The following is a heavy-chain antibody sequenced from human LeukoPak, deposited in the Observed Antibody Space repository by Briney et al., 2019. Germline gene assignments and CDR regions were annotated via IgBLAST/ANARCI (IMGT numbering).Heavy chain of an antibody. Sequence: MSSQTLSLTCTVSCGSISGYCCSWIRQPAGKGLEWLGSMTTSGSSHYNPSLRSRITLSVDTSANQSSLKLSSVTAADTAVYYCARDESITWDPPFDYWGQGTLVSVPS. J-gene: IGHJ4*02. CDR2: MTTSGSS. CDR1: CGSISGYC. V-gene: IGHV4-4*07. D-gene: IGHD1-26*01. CDR3: ARDESITWDPPFDY.